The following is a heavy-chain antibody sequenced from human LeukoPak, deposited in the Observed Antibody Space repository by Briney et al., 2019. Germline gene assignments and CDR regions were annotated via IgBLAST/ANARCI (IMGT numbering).Heavy chain of an antibody. CDR1: GFTFSSYD. D-gene: IGHD6-25*01. Sequence: GGSLRLSCAASGFTFSSYDMHWVRQATGKGLEWVSAIGTAGDTYYPGSVKGRFTISRENAKNSLYLQMNSLRAGDTAVYYCAKDRAGSARDYWGQGTLVTVSS. V-gene: IGHV3-13*01. J-gene: IGHJ4*02. CDR3: AKDRAGSARDY. CDR2: IGTAGDT.